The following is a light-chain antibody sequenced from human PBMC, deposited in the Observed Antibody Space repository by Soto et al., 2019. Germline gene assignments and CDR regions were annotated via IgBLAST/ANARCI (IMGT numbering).Light chain of an antibody. CDR2: GDN. Sequence: QSVLTQPPSASGTPGQRVTISCSGSSSNIGTNAVNWYQQLPGTAPKLLIYGDNQRPSGVPDRFAGSKSGTSASLAISGLQSDDEAVYYWAAWNDNQHGPGYDFGTATKLTFL. V-gene: IGLV1-44*01. J-gene: IGLJ1*01. CDR1: SSNIGTNA. CDR3: AAWNDNQHGPGYD.